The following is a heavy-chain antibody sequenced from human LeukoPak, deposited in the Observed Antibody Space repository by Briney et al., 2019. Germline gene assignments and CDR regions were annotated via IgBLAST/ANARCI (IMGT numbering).Heavy chain of an antibody. CDR2: ISWNSGSI. J-gene: IGHJ3*02. CDR1: GFTFDDYA. V-gene: IGHV3-9*01. CDR3: ARVRGWSSGPLDI. Sequence: LSGGSLRLSCAASGFTFDDYAMHWVRQAPGKGLEWVSGISWNSGSIGYADSVKGRFTISRDNSKNTLYLQMNSLRAEDTAVYYCARVRGWSSGPLDIWGQGTMVTVSS. D-gene: IGHD6-19*01.